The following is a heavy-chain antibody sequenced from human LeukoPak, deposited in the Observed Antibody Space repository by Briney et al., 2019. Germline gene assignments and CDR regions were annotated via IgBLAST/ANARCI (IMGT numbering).Heavy chain of an antibody. CDR1: GGSIRSSSYY. D-gene: IGHD5-18*01. V-gene: IGHV4-39*01. J-gene: IGHJ6*02. Sequence: SETLSLTCTVSGGSIRSSSYYWGWIRQPPGKGLEWIGSIYHSGSTYYNPSLKSRVTISVDTSKNQFSLKLSSVTAADTAVYYCARKHGLRQYIMDVWGQGTTVTVSS. CDR3: ARKHGLRQYIMDV. CDR2: IYHSGST.